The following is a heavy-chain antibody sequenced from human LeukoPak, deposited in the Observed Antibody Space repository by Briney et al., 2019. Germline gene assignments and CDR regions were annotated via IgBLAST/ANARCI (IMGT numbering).Heavy chain of an antibody. J-gene: IGHJ6*02. CDR2: IYTGGRT. D-gene: IGHD1-26*01. CDR3: ARGNSGSSYVEYYYGMDV. Sequence: QSGGSLRLSCVASGFIVSSDYMSWVRQAPGKGLEWVSVIYTGGRTYYADFVKGRFTISRDNSKNTLYLQMNSLRAEDTAVYYCARGNSGSSYVEYYYGMDVWGQGTTVTVSS. V-gene: IGHV3-53*01. CDR1: GFIVSSDY.